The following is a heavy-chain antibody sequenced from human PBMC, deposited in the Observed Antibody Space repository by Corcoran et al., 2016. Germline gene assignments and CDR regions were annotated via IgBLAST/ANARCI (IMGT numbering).Heavy chain of an antibody. D-gene: IGHD1-1*01. CDR3: AKGNLPYGMDV. CDR2: ISYDGSNK. Sequence: QVQQVEAGGGLVQPGRSLRLSCAASGFTLSSYGMHWVRQAPGKGLEWVAVISYDGSNKYYADSVKGRFTISRDNSKNTLYLQMNSLRAEDSAVYYCAKGNLPYGMDVWGQGTTVTVSS. V-gene: IGHV3-30*18. CDR1: GFTLSSYG. J-gene: IGHJ6*02.